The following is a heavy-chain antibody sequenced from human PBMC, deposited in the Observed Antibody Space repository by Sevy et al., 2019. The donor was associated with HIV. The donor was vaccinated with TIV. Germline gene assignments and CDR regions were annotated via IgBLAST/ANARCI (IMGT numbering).Heavy chain of an antibody. CDR3: ARRNDFDI. J-gene: IGHJ3*02. V-gene: IGHV4-59*08. CDR1: GGSINSDH. Sequence: SETLSLTCTVSGGSINSDHWNWIRQPPGEGLKWIGYVYYTGGTNYNPSLKNRVTISVDRTKNQFSLKLTSVTAADTAVYYCARRNDFDIWGQGTMVTVSS. CDR2: VYYTGGT.